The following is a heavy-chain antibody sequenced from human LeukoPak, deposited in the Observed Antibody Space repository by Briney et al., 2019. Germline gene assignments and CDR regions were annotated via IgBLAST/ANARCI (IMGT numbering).Heavy chain of an antibody. D-gene: IGHD3-3*01. Sequence: PSETLSLTCAVSGGSFSGYYWSWIRQPPGKGLEWIGEINHSGSTNYNPSLKSRVTISVDTSKNQFSLKLSSVTAADTAVYYCARQPGSGYYTSKTTFDYWGQGTLVTVSS. CDR1: GGSFSGYY. CDR2: INHSGST. V-gene: IGHV4-34*01. CDR3: ARQPGSGYYTSKTTFDY. J-gene: IGHJ4*02.